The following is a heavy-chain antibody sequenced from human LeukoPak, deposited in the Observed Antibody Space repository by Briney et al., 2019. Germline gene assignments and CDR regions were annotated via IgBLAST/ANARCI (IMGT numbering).Heavy chain of an antibody. V-gene: IGHV3-53*01. D-gene: IGHD1-26*01. CDR3: ARDRENSGSYYRD. Sequence: GGSLRLSCAASGLTVSSNYMSWVRQAPGKGLEWVSVIYSGGSTYYADSVKGRFTISRDNSKNTLYLQMNSLRAEDTAVYYCARDRENSGSYYRDWGQGTPVTVSS. J-gene: IGHJ4*02. CDR2: IYSGGST. CDR1: GLTVSSNY.